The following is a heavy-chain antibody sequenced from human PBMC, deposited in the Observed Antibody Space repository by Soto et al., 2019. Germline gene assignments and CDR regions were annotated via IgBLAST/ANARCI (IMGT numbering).Heavy chain of an antibody. CDR3: ARGPGIQAATFLS. D-gene: IGHD2-15*01. Sequence: PSETLSLTCTVSGGSISSYYWSWIRQPPGKGLEWIGYIYYSGSTNYDPSLKSRVTISVDTSKNQFSLKLNSVTAADTAVYYCARGPGIQAATFLSWGQGTLLTVSS. CDR2: IYYSGST. V-gene: IGHV4-59*12. CDR1: GGSISSYY. J-gene: IGHJ5*02.